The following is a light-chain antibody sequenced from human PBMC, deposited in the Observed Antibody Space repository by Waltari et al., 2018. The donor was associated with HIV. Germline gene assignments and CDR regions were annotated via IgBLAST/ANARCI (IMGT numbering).Light chain of an antibody. Sequence: QSVLTQPPSASGTPGQRVTISCSGSSSNIGSFYVYWYQQLPGSAPKLLIYRNNQRPSGFPDRFSGSKSGTSASLAIIGLRSEDEADYYCAAWTDSLRGVVFGGGTKLSVL. V-gene: IGLV1-47*01. CDR3: AAWTDSLRGVV. J-gene: IGLJ2*01. CDR1: SSNIGSFY. CDR2: RNN.